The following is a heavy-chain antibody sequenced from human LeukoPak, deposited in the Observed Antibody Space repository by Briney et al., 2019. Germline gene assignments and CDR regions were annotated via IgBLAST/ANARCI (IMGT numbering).Heavy chain of an antibody. D-gene: IGHD5-24*01. J-gene: IGHJ4*02. V-gene: IGHV4-59*01. CDR3: ARDRDGLFDY. Sequence: PSETLSLTCTVSGGSISSYYWGWIRQPPGKGLEWIGYIYDSGSTNYNPSLKSRVTISVDTSKNQFSLKLSSVTAADTAVYYCARDRDGLFDYWGQGTLVTVSS. CDR2: IYDSGST. CDR1: GGSISSYY.